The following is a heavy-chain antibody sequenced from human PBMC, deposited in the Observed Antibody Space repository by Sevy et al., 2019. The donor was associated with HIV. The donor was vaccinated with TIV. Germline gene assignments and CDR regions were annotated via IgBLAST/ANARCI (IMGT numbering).Heavy chain of an antibody. D-gene: IGHD3-3*01. CDR3: ATKRGEVGGYYHDAFDI. J-gene: IGHJ3*02. CDR1: GGSISSYY. CDR2: IYTSGNT. Sequence: SETLSLTCTVSGGSISSYYWSWIRQPAGKGLEWIGRIYTSGNTNYNPSLKSRVIMSVDTSKNQLSLKLSSVTAADTAVYYCATKRGEVGGYYHDAFDIWSQGTMVTVSS. V-gene: IGHV4-4*07.